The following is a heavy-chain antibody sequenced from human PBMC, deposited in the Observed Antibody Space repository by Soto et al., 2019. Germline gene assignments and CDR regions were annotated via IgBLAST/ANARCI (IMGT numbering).Heavy chain of an antibody. CDR2: IYYTGST. D-gene: IGHD5-18*01. CDR3: ARTGYIYGSDAYDI. V-gene: IGHV4-39*07. Sequence: SCTVSGGSISSSSYYWGWIRQPPGKGLEWIGNIYYTGSTYYNPSLKSRVTISVDTSRDQFSLKVTSVTAADTAVYYCARTGYIYGSDAYDIWGRGTLVTVSS. J-gene: IGHJ3*02. CDR1: GGSISSSSYY.